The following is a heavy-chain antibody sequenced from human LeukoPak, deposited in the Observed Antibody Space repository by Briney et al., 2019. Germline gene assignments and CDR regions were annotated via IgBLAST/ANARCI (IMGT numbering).Heavy chain of an antibody. V-gene: IGHV4-39*07. D-gene: IGHD6-6*01. CDR1: GVSISSSNSY. CDR3: ARVSTSWSFWFDP. CDR2: IYYSGNT. J-gene: IGHJ5*02. Sequence: SETLSLTCTVSGVSISSSNSYWGWIRQPPGKGLEWIGSIYYSGNTYYNASLKSRVTTSVDTSKNQFSLKRSSVTAADTAVYYCARVSTSWSFWFDPWGQGTLVTVSS.